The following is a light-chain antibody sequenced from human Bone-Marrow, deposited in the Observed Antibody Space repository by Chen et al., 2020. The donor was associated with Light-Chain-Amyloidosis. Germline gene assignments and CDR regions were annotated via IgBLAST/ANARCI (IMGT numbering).Light chain of an antibody. V-gene: IGLV3-25*03. CDR3: QSADSSGTYEVI. CDR2: RDT. J-gene: IGLJ2*01. CDR1: DLPTKY. Sequence: SYELTQPPSVSVSPGHTARITCSGDDLPTKYAYWYQQKPGQTPVLVIHRDTERPSGISERFSGSSSGTTATLTISGVQAEDEADYHWQSADSSGTYEVIFGGGTKLTVL.